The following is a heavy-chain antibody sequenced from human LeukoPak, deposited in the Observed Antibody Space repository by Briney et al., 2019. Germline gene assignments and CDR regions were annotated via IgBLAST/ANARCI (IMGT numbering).Heavy chain of an antibody. D-gene: IGHD1-1*01. J-gene: IGHJ4*01. CDR2: ITAYNGNR. CDR1: GYTFSNYG. V-gene: IGHV1-18*01. Sequence: ASVKVSCKTSGYTFSNYGISWVRQAPGQGLEWMGWITAYNGNRLYAQRFQGRITLTTDTSTSTSYMELRSLEYDDSAIYYCARDNDKVVDHWGQGTLVTVSS. CDR3: ARDNDKVVDH.